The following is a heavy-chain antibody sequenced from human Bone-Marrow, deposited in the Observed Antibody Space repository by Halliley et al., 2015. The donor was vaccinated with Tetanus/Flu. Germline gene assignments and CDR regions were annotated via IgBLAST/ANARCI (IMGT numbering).Heavy chain of an antibody. CDR2: IWFDGSQQ. J-gene: IGHJ4*02. D-gene: IGHD3-10*01. Sequence: LGWVSFIWFDGSQQYYAGSVKGRFTISRDNSMKMLYLQMDSLRVEDTALYFCARRSDFNYDFDVWGQGTQVTVSS. V-gene: IGHV3-33*01. CDR3: ARRSDFNYDFDV.